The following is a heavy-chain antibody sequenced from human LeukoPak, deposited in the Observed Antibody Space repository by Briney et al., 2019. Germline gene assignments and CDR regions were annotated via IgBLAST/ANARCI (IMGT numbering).Heavy chain of an antibody. CDR1: GITFSNYA. CDR3: AKAPPYTKYFDY. CDR2: ISNSGDAT. Sequence: GGSLRLSCVASGITFSNYAMSWVRQAPGQGLEWVSTISNSGDATFYADAVKGRFTISRDNSKNTLYLQMHSLRAEDTAIYYCAKAPPYTKYFDYWGQGTLLTVSS. D-gene: IGHD1-1*01. J-gene: IGHJ4*02. V-gene: IGHV3-23*01.